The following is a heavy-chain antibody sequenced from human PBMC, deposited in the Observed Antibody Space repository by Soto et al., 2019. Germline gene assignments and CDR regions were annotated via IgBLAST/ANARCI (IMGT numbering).Heavy chain of an antibody. CDR2: ISSSGSTI. J-gene: IGHJ5*02. D-gene: IGHD6-13*01. CDR1: GFTFSDYY. V-gene: IGHV3-11*01. CDR3: ARDPTSRHMAAAGRLNWFDP. Sequence: GGSLRLSCAASGFTFSDYYMSWIRQAPGKGLEWVSYISSSGSTIYYADSVKGRFTISRDNAKNSLYLQMNSLRAEDMAVYYCARDPTSRHMAAAGRLNWFDPWGQGTLVTVSS.